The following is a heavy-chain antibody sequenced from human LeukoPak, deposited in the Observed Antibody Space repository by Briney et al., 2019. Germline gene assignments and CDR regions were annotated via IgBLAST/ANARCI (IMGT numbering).Heavy chain of an antibody. Sequence: SETLSLTCAVYGGSFSGYYWSWIRQPPGKGLEWIGEINHSGSTNYNPSLKSRVTISVDTSKNQFSLKLSSVTAADTAVYYCARGRPYYYGMDVWGQGTAVTVSS. CDR2: INHSGST. CDR3: ARGRPYYYGMDV. CDR1: GGSFSGYY. V-gene: IGHV4-34*01. J-gene: IGHJ6*02.